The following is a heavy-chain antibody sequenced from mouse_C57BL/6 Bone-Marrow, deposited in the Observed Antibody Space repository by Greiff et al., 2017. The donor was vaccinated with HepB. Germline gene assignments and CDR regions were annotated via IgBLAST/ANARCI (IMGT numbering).Heavy chain of an antibody. CDR3: ARHSSGYDYAMDY. Sequence: EVKLVESGGDLVKPGGSLKLSCAASGFTFSSYGMSWVRQTPDKRLEWVATISSGGSYTYYPDSVKGRFTISRDNAKNTLYLQMSSLKSEDTAMYYCARHSSGYDYAMDYWGQGTSVTVSS. J-gene: IGHJ4*01. CDR2: ISSGGSYT. V-gene: IGHV5-6*01. CDR1: GFTFSSYG. D-gene: IGHD3-2*02.